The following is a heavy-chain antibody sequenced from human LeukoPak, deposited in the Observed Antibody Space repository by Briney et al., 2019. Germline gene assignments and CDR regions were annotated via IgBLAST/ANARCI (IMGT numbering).Heavy chain of an antibody. CDR2: ISVSGADT. V-gene: IGHV3-23*01. CDR3: ASRKEYSTSSVFY. CDR1: GFTFTNYV. Sequence: GGSLRLSCWASGFTFTNYVMNWVRQAPGKVLEWLSRISVSGADTYYADSVKGRFTISRDNSKNTVSLRLNSLRAEDSAIYYCASRKEYSTSSVFYWGQGTLVTVSS. J-gene: IGHJ4*02. D-gene: IGHD6-6*01.